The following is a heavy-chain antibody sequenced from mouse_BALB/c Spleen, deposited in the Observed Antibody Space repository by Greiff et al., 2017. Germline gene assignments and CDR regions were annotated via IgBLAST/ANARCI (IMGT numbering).Heavy chain of an antibody. Sequence: DVKLQESGPGLVKPSQSLSLTCSVTGYSITSGYYWNWIRQFPGNKLEWMGYISYDGSNNYNPSLKNRISITRDTSKNQFFLKLNSVTTEDTATYYCARRGVAMDYWGQGTSVTVSS. V-gene: IGHV3-6*02. J-gene: IGHJ4*01. CDR2: ISYDGSN. CDR3: ARRGVAMDY. CDR1: GYSITSGYY.